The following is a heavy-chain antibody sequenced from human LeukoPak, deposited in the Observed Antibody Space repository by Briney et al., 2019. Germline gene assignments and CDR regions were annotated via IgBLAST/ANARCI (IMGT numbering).Heavy chain of an antibody. J-gene: IGHJ3*02. CDR2: IRNKAKSYTT. CDR3: ARVGDYYDSNGYSVDAFDI. CDR1: GFTFSDHY. Sequence: GGSLRLSCAASGFTFSDHYMDWVSQAPGKGLEWVGRIRNKAKSYTTEYAASVKGGFTISRDDSKNSLYLQMNSLKTEDTAVYYCARVGDYYDSNGYSVDAFDIWGQGTMVTVSS. D-gene: IGHD3-22*01. V-gene: IGHV3-72*01.